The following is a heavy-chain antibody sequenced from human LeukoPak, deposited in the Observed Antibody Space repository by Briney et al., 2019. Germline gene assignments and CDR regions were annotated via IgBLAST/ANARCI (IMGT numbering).Heavy chain of an antibody. D-gene: IGHD3-16*01. J-gene: IGHJ4*02. Sequence: GGSLRLSCTASGFTFGDYAMSWVRQAPGKGLEWVGFIRSKAYGWTTEYAASVKGRLSIARDDSKNIAYPQMNSLKTEDTAVYYSTRVLSGGGCIDYWGQGTLVTVSS. CDR1: GFTFGDYA. V-gene: IGHV3-49*04. CDR2: IRSKAYGWTT. CDR3: TRVLSGGGCIDY.